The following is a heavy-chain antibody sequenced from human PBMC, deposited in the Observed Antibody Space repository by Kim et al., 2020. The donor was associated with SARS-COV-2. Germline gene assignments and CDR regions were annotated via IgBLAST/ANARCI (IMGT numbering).Heavy chain of an antibody. D-gene: IGHD3-22*01. J-gene: IGHJ6*02. V-gene: IGHV4-59*01. CDR2: IYYSGST. CDR1: GGSISSYY. CDR3: ARDRGYYDSSGYYYEYYYYGMDV. Sequence: SETLSLTCTVSGGSISSYYWSWIRQPPGKGLEWIGYIYYSGSTNYNPSLKSRVTISVDTSKNQFSLKLSSVTAADTAVYYCARDRGYYDSSGYYYEYYYYGMDVWGQGTTVTVSS.